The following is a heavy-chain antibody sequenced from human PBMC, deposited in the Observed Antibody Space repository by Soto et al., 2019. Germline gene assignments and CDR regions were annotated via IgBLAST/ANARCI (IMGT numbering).Heavy chain of an antibody. CDR3: ARGGDWIWSFHL. J-gene: IGHJ2*01. V-gene: IGHV1-3*01. Sequence: ASVKVSCKASGYTFTSHALHWVRQATGQRLEWMGWIHVSNGNTKFSPKFQGRVTLSRDTSASTAYMEVSSPRSEDSAVYFYARGGDWIWSFHLWGRAPRVSVSS. CDR1: GYTFTSHA. CDR2: IHVSNGNT. D-gene: IGHD2-2*03.